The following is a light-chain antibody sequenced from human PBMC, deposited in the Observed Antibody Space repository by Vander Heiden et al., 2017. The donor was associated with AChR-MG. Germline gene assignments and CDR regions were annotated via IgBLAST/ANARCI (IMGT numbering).Light chain of an antibody. Sequence: QSALTQPASVSGSPGPSITISCTGTGSDVGGYNSVSWYQQHPGKVPKLMIYDVRNLPSGISDRFSGSKSGNTASLTISGLQTDDEADYYCCSYTSTSTLVFGGGTRLTVL. CDR3: CSYTSTSTLV. V-gene: IGLV2-14*03. CDR2: DVR. J-gene: IGLJ2*01. CDR1: GSDVGGYNS.